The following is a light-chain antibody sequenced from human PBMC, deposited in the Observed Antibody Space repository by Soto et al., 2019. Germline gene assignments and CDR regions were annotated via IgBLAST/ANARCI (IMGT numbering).Light chain of an antibody. CDR2: KAS. J-gene: IGKJ1*01. CDR3: QQYSYFST. V-gene: IGKV1-5*03. CDR1: QSIRSW. Sequence: DIQMTQSPSTLSASVGDRVTITCRASQSIRSWLTWYQQKAGQAPKLLIYKASIVESGVPSRFSGSGSGTEFPLTISSLQPDDSATYYFQQYSYFSTFGQGTRVEVK.